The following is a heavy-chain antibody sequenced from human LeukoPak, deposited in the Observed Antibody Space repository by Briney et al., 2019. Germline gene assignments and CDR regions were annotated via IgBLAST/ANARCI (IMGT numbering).Heavy chain of an antibody. D-gene: IGHD2/OR15-2a*01. CDR1: GFTFSSSA. Sequence: GGSLRLSCAASGFTFSSSAMSWVRQAPGKGLEWVSSITSAGGGSYYPDSVKGRFTISRDNAKNSLYLQMNSLRAEDTAVYYCASFFVGYWGQGTLVTVSS. J-gene: IGHJ4*02. V-gene: IGHV3-23*01. CDR2: ITSAGGGS. CDR3: ASFFVGY.